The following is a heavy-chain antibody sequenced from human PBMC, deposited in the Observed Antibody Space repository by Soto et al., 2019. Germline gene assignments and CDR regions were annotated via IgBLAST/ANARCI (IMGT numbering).Heavy chain of an antibody. CDR3: AKVTSARVFYFGMDV. D-gene: IGHD2-2*01. Sequence: VVSLILSCAASVFTFTSYSMSWFLQAPVKGLEWVAIISGSACRTYYADSVKGRFTISRDNSKNTLYLQMNSLRADDKAVYYCAKVTSARVFYFGMDVWGQGTTVTVSS. CDR1: VFTFTSYS. J-gene: IGHJ6*02. V-gene: IGHV3-23*01. CDR2: ISGSACRT.